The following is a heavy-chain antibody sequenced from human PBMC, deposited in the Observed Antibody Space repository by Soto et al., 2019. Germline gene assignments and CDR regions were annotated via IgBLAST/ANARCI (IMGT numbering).Heavy chain of an antibody. CDR3: SRDQVAAAGVPHYLYYGMDV. D-gene: IGHD6-13*01. J-gene: IGHJ6*02. CDR1: GFTFNTYG. V-gene: IGHV3-33*01. CDR2: IWYDGSDE. Sequence: GGSLRLSCAASGFTFNTYGMHWVRQAPGKGLQWVAVIWYDGSDEYYADSVKGRFTISRDNSKDTLFLQMSSLEAEDTAVYYCSRDQVAAAGVPHYLYYGMDVWGQGTTVTVSS.